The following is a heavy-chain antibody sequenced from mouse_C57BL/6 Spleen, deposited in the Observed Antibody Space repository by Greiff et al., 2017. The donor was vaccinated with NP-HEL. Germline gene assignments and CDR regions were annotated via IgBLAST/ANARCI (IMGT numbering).Heavy chain of an antibody. CDR1: GFTFSDYY. CDR3: GRLLRSHYAMDY. Sequence: EVKVVESEGGLVQPGSSMKLSCTASGFTFSDYYMAWVRQVPEKGLEWVANINYDGSSTYYLDSLKSRFIISRDNAKNILYLQMSSLKSEDTATYYCGRLLRSHYAMDYWGQGTSVTVSS. CDR2: INYDGSST. J-gene: IGHJ4*01. V-gene: IGHV5-16*01. D-gene: IGHD1-1*01.